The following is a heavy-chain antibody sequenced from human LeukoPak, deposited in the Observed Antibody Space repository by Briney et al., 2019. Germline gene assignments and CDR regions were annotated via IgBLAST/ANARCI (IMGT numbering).Heavy chain of an antibody. D-gene: IGHD6-13*01. J-gene: IGHJ4*02. CDR3: ARELQQGGPGVDY. CDR1: GFTFSSYW. Sequence: GGSLRLSCAASGFTFSSYWMSWVRQAPGKGLEWVANIKQDGSEKYYVDSVRGRFTISRDNAKNSLYLQMNSLRAEDTAVYYCARELQQGGPGVDYWGQGTLVTVSS. V-gene: IGHV3-7*04. CDR2: IKQDGSEK.